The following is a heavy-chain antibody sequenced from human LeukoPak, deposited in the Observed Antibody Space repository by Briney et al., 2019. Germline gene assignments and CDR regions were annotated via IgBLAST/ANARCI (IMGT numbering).Heavy chain of an antibody. CDR2: IYYSGST. D-gene: IGHD7-27*01. CDR3: ARGSGYYYYYMDV. V-gene: IGHV4-59*01. J-gene: IGHJ6*03. Sequence: KPSETLSLTCTVSGGSISGYYWSWIRQPPGKGLEWIGYIYYSGSTNYNPSLKSRVTISVDTSKNQFSLKLSSVTAADTAVYYCARGSGYYYYYMDVWGKGTTVTVSS. CDR1: GGSISGYY.